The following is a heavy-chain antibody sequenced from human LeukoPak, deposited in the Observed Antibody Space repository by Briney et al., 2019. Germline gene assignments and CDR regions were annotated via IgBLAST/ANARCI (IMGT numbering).Heavy chain of an antibody. D-gene: IGHD7-27*01. Sequence: GESLKISCKGSGYRFTSYWVGWVRQMPGKGLEWMGIIYPGDSDTRYSPSFQGKVTISADKSICTAYLQWSSLKASDTAMYYCARPTGESNFDYWGQGTLVTVSS. CDR1: GYRFTSYW. CDR2: IYPGDSDT. CDR3: ARPTGESNFDY. V-gene: IGHV5-51*01. J-gene: IGHJ4*02.